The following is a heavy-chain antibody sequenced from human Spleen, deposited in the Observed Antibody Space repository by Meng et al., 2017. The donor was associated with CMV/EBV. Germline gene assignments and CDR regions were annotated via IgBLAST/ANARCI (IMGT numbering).Heavy chain of an antibody. Sequence: CTVSGDASSSGGYYWNWIRQHPGKGLEWIGHIYYRGSIDHNPSLKRRVTISLDPSRNQFSLKLSSVTAADTAVYFCARNGGYTAFDYWGQGNLVTVSS. CDR3: ARNGGYTAFDY. CDR1: GDASSSGGYY. D-gene: IGHD4-17*01. CDR2: IYYRGSI. J-gene: IGHJ4*02. V-gene: IGHV4-31*03.